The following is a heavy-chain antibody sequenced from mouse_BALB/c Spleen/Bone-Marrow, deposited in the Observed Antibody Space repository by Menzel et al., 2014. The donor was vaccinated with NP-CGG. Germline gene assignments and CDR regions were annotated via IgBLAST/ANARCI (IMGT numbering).Heavy chain of an antibody. CDR1: GYTFSTYW. CDR3: ARLITTGGFAY. D-gene: IGHD2-4*01. Sequence: VQRVESGVELMKPGASVKISCKATGYTFSTYWIEWVKQRPGHGLEWIGEILPGSGTTNYNEKFKGKATFTADTSSNTAYMQLSSLTSEDSAVYYCARLITTGGFAYWGQGTLVTVSA. V-gene: IGHV1-9*01. J-gene: IGHJ3*01. CDR2: ILPGSGTT.